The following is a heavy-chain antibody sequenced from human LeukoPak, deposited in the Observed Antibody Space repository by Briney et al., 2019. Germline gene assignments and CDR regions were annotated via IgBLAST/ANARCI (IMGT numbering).Heavy chain of an antibody. J-gene: IGHJ4*02. D-gene: IGHD3-10*01. CDR3: ARAPDTYYYGSGTQIDY. CDR2: ISAYNGNT. Sequence: VASVKVSCKASGYTFTSYGISWVRQAPGQGLEWMGWISAYNGNTNYAQKLQGRVTMTTDTSTSTAYMELRSLRSDDTAVYYCARAPDTYYYGSGTQIDYWGQGTLVTVSS. V-gene: IGHV1-18*01. CDR1: GYTFTSYG.